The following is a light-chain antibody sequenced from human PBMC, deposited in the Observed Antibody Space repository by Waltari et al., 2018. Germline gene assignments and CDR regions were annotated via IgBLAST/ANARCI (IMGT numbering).Light chain of an antibody. V-gene: IGLV1-40*01. J-gene: IGLJ3*02. Sequence: QSVLTQPPSVSGAPGQRVTISCTGSGPTLGAGYDVHWYQQLPRAAPKLLIYGTSSRPLGVPDRFFGSTSGTSASLAITGLQAEDEAVYYCQSYDTSLSVVFGGGTKLTVL. CDR1: GPTLGAGYD. CDR3: QSYDTSLSVV. CDR2: GTS.